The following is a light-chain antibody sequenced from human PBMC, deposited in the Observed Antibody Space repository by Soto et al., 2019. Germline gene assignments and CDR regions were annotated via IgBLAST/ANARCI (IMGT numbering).Light chain of an antibody. CDR1: SSDVGGYIY. J-gene: IGLJ1*01. CDR2: EVS. V-gene: IGLV2-14*01. Sequence: QSALTQPASVSGSPGQSITISCTGTSSDVGGYIYVSWYQQHPGKAPKLMIYEVSNRPSGVSNRFSGSKSGNTASLTISGLQAEDEADYYCSSYTNINTRACVFGTGTKVTVL. CDR3: SSYTNINTRACV.